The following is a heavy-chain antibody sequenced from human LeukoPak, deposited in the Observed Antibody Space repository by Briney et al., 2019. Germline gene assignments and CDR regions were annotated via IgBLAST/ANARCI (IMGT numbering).Heavy chain of an antibody. CDR2: IYYSGSP. CDR3: AASVFASSTSQYYYYNCGMDD. CDR1: GGSISSYY. Sequence: SETLSLTCTVSGGSISSYYWSWIRQPPGKGLEWIGYIYYSGSPNYNPSLKSRVTISVDTAKNQFSLELRSVSAADPAVSYCAASVFASSTSQYYYYNCGMDDWGQGTTVTVSS. V-gene: IGHV4-59*08. J-gene: IGHJ6*02. D-gene: IGHD2-2*01.